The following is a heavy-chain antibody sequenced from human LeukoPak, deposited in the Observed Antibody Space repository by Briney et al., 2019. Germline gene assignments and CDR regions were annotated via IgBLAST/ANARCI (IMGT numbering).Heavy chain of an antibody. D-gene: IGHD6-13*01. Sequence: GASVKVSCRTSGYDLSTYGITWVRQAPGQGLEYMGWIRPSNGNRKYAQKVQDRVTLTTDTSTSTVYMELRSLRSDDTAVYYCARERGVAAAGTRAQWFDPWGQGTLVTVSS. CDR1: GYDLSTYG. J-gene: IGHJ5*02. CDR3: ARERGVAAAGTRAQWFDP. CDR2: IRPSNGNR. V-gene: IGHV1-18*01.